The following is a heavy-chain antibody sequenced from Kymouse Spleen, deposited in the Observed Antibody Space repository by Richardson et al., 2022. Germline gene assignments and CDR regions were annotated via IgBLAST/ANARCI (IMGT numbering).Heavy chain of an antibody. J-gene: IGHJ4*02. CDR3: AKGKLELFDY. V-gene: IGHV3-30*18. CDR1: GFTFSSYG. CDR2: ISYDGSNK. D-gene: IGHD1-7*01. Sequence: QVQLVESGGGVVQPGRSLRLSCAASGFTFSSYGMHWVRQAPGKGLEWVAVISYDGSNKYYADSVKGRFTISRDNSKNTLYLQMNSLRAEDTAVYYCAKGKLELFDYWGQGTLVTVSS.